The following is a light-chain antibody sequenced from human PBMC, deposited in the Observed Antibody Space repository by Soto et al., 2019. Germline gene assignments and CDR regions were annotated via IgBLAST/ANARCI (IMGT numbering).Light chain of an antibody. CDR1: QGIGAT. J-gene: IGKJ4*01. V-gene: IGKV3-15*01. Sequence: EVVMPQSPATLSVPPGEGATLSCRASQGIGATLAWYHHKPGQTPSLLIYDTSTRATGVPPRVSGSRSGAEFTLTINSLQSEGFAVYYCQPYNCGALTFGGGTKVESK. CDR3: QPYNCGALT. CDR2: DTS.